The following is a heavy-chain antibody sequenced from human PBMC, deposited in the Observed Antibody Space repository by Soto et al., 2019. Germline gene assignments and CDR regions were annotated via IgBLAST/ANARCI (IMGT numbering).Heavy chain of an antibody. CDR3: STDSYTDLTVVRLDN. V-gene: IGHV3-15*07. J-gene: IGHJ4*01. Sequence: GGSLRLSYAVSGLTFSTAWRHWVRKATGKGLEWVGCIKSKSHGGTTDFAAPVKGRFAISRDDSKSIAHMEMNSLKIEDTAVYYCSTDSYTDLTVVRLDNWGHGILVTVSS. CDR2: IKSKSHGGTT. D-gene: IGHD3-22*01. CDR1: GLTFSTAW.